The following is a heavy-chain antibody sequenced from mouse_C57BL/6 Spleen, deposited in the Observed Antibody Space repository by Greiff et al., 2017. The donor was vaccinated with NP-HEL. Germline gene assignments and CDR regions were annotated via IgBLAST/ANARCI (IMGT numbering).Heavy chain of an antibody. V-gene: IGHV1-54*01. J-gene: IGHJ1*03. Sequence: VQLQQSGAELVRPGTSVKVSCKASGYAFTNYLIEWVKQRPEQGLEWIGVINPGSGGTNYNEKFKGKATLTADKSSSTAYMQLSSLTSEDSAVYFCARSGANWDENFDVWGTGTTVTVSS. CDR3: ARSGANWDENFDV. CDR1: GYAFTNYL. CDR2: INPGSGGT. D-gene: IGHD4-1*01.